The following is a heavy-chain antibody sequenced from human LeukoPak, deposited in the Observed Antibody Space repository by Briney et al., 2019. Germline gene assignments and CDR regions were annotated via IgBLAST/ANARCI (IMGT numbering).Heavy chain of an antibody. D-gene: IGHD3-16*01. CDR3: AKWPEGAMDYFDY. CDR1: GFTFSSYA. CDR2: ISGDGTRT. Sequence: GGSLRFSCAASGFTFSSYAMTWARQAPVKGLEWVSAISGDGTRTYYADSVKGRFTISRDNSKNTLYLEVSSLRVEDTAIYYCAKWPEGAMDYFDYWGQGTLVTVSS. V-gene: IGHV3-23*01. J-gene: IGHJ4*02.